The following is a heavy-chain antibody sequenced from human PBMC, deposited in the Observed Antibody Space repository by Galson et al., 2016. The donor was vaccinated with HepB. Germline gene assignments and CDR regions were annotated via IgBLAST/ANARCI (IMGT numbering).Heavy chain of an antibody. CDR1: GGSISSSQYY. CDR2: KFYSGST. V-gene: IGHV4-39*01. CDR3: ARPTWGSGSYVAY. J-gene: IGHJ4*02. D-gene: IGHD2-15*01. Sequence: TLSLTCTVSGGSISSSQYYWGWIRQPPGKGLEWVETKFYSGSTTYNPSLKSRVTIYVDTSKNQFSLRVSSVTAADTAVYYCARPTWGSGSYVAYWGQGILVTVSS.